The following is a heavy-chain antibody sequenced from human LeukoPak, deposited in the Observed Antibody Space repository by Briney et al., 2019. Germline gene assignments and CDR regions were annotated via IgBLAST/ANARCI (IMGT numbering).Heavy chain of an antibody. J-gene: IGHJ4*02. CDR2: ISSSGSTK. Sequence: GGSLRLSCGASGITFSSYSMNWVRQAPGKGLEWVSYISSSGSTKYYADSVKGRFTISRDSARNSLYLQMNSLRAEDTAVYFCARGGLSIMGYWGQGTLVTVSS. CDR1: GITFSSYS. V-gene: IGHV3-48*01. D-gene: IGHD2/OR15-2a*01. CDR3: ARGGLSIMGY.